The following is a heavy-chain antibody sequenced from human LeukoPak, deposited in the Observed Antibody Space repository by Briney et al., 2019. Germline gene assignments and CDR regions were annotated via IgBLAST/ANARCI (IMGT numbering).Heavy chain of an antibody. J-gene: IGHJ3*02. D-gene: IGHD1-26*01. V-gene: IGHV3-21*01. CDR1: VFTFSSYS. Sequence: PGGSLRLSCAASVFTFSSYSMNWVRQAPGKGLEWVSSISSSSSYIYYADSVKGRFTISRDNAKNSLYLQMNSLRAEDTAVYYCARFRIVGATSDAFDIWGQGTMATVSS. CDR3: ARFRIVGATSDAFDI. CDR2: ISSSSSYI.